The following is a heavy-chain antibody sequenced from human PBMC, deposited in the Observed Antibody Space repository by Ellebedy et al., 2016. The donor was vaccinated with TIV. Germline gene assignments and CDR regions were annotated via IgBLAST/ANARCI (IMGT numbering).Heavy chain of an antibody. CDR2: IYYSGST. J-gene: IGHJ4*02. V-gene: IGHV4-59*01. Sequence: SETLSLTXTVSGGSISSYYWSWIRQPPGKGLEWIGYIYYSGSTNYNPSLKSRVTISVDTSKNQFSLKLSSVTAADTAVYYCARGRPYDSWGQGTLVTVSS. CDR3: ARGRPYDS. CDR1: GGSISSYY.